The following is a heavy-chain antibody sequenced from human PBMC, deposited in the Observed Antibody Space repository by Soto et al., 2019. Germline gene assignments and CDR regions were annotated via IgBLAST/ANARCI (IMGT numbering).Heavy chain of an antibody. J-gene: IGHJ6*02. D-gene: IGHD3-10*01. CDR1: GGSISSYY. CDR3: ARDTRFGRHSGGMDV. CDR2: IYYSGST. Sequence: KPSETLSLTCTVSGGSISSYYWSWIRQPPGKGLEWIGYIYYSGSTNYNPSLKSRVTISVDTSKNQFSLKLSSVTAADTAVYYCARDTRFGRHSGGMDVWGQGTTVTVSS. V-gene: IGHV4-59*01.